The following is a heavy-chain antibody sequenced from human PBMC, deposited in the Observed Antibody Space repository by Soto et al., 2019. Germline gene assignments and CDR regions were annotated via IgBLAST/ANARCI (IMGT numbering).Heavy chain of an antibody. D-gene: IGHD3-16*02. V-gene: IGHV4-34*01. CDR3: ATDRVYDYIWGSYPLDY. J-gene: IGHJ4*02. CDR2: INHSGST. Sequence: QVQLQQWGAGLLKPSETLSLTCAVYGGSFSGYYWSWIRQPPGKGLEWIGEINHSGSTNYNPSLKSRVTISVDTSKNHFSLKLSSVTAADTAVYYCATDRVYDYIWGSYPLDYWGQGTLVTVSS. CDR1: GGSFSGYY.